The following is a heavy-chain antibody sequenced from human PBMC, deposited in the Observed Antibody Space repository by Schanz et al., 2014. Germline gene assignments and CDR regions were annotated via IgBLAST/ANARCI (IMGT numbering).Heavy chain of an antibody. Sequence: EVQLLESGGGLVEPGGSLRLSCAASGFSFSSYAMGWVRQARGKGQEWVSARNESHSTIYYADSVRGRFTISRDNAENTLFLQMNSLRAEDTAVYYCARKVVATIGGYYDNWGQGTLVIVSS. CDR1: GFSFSSYA. CDR2: RNESHSTI. V-gene: IGHV3-23*01. D-gene: IGHD5-12*01. CDR3: ARKVVATIGGYYDN. J-gene: IGHJ4*02.